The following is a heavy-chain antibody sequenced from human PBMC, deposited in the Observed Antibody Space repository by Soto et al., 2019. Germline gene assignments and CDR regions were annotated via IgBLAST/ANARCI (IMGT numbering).Heavy chain of an antibody. CDR2: IDPSDSYT. J-gene: IGHJ6*02. D-gene: IGHD5-18*01. CDR1: GYSFTSYW. Sequence: PGESLKISCKGSGYSFTSYWISWVRQMPGKGLEWMGRIDPSDSYTNYSPSFQCHVTISADKSISTAYLQWSSLKASDTAMYYCARLATKEQLWTLYYYYYGMDVWGQGTTVTVSS. CDR3: ARLATKEQLWTLYYYYYGMDV. V-gene: IGHV5-10-1*01.